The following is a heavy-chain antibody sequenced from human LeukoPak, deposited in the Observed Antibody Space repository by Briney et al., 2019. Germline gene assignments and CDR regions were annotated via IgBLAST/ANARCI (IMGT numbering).Heavy chain of an antibody. Sequence: GGSLRISCAASGFTFSTYGMYWVRQAPGKGLEWVATIWSDGSNKYYADSVKGRFTISRDNSKNTLYLQMNSLRAEDTAVYYCASVCSGTSCHFDYWGQGTLVTVSS. CDR1: GFTFSTYG. V-gene: IGHV3-33*08. CDR3: ASVCSGTSCHFDY. J-gene: IGHJ4*02. CDR2: IWSDGSNK. D-gene: IGHD2-2*01.